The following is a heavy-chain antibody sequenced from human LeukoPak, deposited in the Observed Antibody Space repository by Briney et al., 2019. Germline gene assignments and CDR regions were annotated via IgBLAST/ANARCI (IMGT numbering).Heavy chain of an antibody. CDR3: ARRAARLNNWFDP. V-gene: IGHV4-34*01. J-gene: IGHJ5*02. Sequence: TSETLSLTCAVYGGSFSGYYWSWIRQPPGKGLEWIGEINHSGSTNYNPSLKSRVTISVDTSKNQFSLKLSSVTAADTAVYYCARRAARLNNWFDPWGQGTLVTVSS. CDR2: INHSGST. CDR1: GGSFSGYY. D-gene: IGHD6-6*01.